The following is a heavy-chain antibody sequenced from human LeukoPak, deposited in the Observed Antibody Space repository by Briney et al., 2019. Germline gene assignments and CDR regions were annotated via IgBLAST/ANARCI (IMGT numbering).Heavy chain of an antibody. CDR1: GFSFSSYA. D-gene: IGHD2-2*01. Sequence: GGSLRLSCAASGFSFSSYAMHWVRQAPGKGLEWVAVISYDGRNEYYADSVKGRFTISRDNSKNTLYLQMNSLRAEDTAVYYCARLDCSSTSCYYYYGMDVWGQGTTVTVSS. V-gene: IGHV3-30*14. CDR3: ARLDCSSTSCYYYYGMDV. CDR2: ISYDGRNE. J-gene: IGHJ6*02.